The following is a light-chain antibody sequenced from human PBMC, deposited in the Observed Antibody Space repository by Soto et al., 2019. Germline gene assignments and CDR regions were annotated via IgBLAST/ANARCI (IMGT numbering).Light chain of an antibody. V-gene: IGKV3-20*01. CDR2: GAS. CDR3: QQYGTSPIT. Sequence: EFVLTQSPGTLSLSPGERATLSCRASQTVRNNYLAWYQQKPGQAPRLLIHGASIRATGIPDRFSGSGSGTDFTLTISRLEPADFAVYYCQQYGTSPITFGQGTRLEIK. CDR1: QTVRNNY. J-gene: IGKJ5*01.